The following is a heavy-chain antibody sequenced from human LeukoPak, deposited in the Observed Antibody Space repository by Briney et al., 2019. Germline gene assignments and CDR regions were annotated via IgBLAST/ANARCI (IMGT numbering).Heavy chain of an antibody. J-gene: IGHJ4*02. V-gene: IGHV1-18*04. CDR2: ISPNGDI. CDR1: GYSFSRYG. D-gene: IGHD3-3*01. CDR3: AGTLRRFLEWSYFDY. Sequence: GASVKVSCKASGYSFSRYGTSWVRQVPGQGLEWMGWISPNGDINRAQKFQGRVTMTRDTSTNTAYMEMKSLTSDDTAVYYCAGTLRRFLEWSYFDYWGQGTLVTVSS.